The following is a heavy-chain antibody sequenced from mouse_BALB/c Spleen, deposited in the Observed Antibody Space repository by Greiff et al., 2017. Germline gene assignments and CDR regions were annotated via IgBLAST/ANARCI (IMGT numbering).Heavy chain of an antibody. D-gene: IGHD2-12*01. CDR3: ARRALLPYYAMDY. CDR2: IYPGDGDT. V-gene: IGHV1-87*01. Sequence: QVQLQQSGAELARPGASVKLSCKASGYTFTSYWMQWVKQRPGQGLEWIGAIYPGDGDTRYTQKFKGKATLTADKSSSTAYMQLSSLASEDSAVYYCARRALLPYYAMDYWGQGTSVTVSS. CDR1: GYTFTSYW. J-gene: IGHJ4*01.